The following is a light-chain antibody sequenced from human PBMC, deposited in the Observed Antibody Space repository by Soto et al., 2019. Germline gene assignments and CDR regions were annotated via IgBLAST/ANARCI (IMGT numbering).Light chain of an antibody. CDR3: QKSYNTLHT. Sequence: DIQMTQSPSSLSASVGDRVTITCRASQSINNNLNWYQQKPGKAPKLLIYAASSLQSGVPSRFSGSGSGTDFTLTISSLQPEDCATYDCQKSYNTLHTFGQGTKLEIK. CDR1: QSINNN. CDR2: AAS. J-gene: IGKJ2*01. V-gene: IGKV1-39*01.